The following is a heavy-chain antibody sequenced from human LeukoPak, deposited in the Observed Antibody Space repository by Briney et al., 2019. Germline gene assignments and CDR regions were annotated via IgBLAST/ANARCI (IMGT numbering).Heavy chain of an antibody. CDR2: ISYDGSNK. V-gene: IGHV3-30*04. CDR1: GFTFSSYA. Sequence: GGSLRLSCAASGFTFSSYAMHWVRQAPGKGLEWVAVISYDGSNKYYADSVKGRFTISRDNSKNTLYLQMNSLRAEDTAVYYCARERYDILTRYSAYYFDYWSQGTLVTVSA. J-gene: IGHJ4*02. CDR3: ARERYDILTRYSAYYFDY. D-gene: IGHD3-9*01.